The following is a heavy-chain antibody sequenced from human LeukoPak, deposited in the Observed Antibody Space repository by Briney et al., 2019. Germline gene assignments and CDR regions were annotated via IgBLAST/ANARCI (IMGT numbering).Heavy chain of an antibody. CDR3: ARVRSKQQLVNY. V-gene: IGHV1-2*02. CDR2: INPNSGGT. J-gene: IGHJ4*02. CDR1: GYTFTGYY. D-gene: IGHD6-13*01. Sequence: ASVKVSCKASGYTFTGYYMHWVRQAPGQGLEWMGWINPNSGGTNYAQKFQGRVTMTRDTSISTAYMELSRLRSDDTAVYYCARVRSKQQLVNYWGQGTLVTVSS.